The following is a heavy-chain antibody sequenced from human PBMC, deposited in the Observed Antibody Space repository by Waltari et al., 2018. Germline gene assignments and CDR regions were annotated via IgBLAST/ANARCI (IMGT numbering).Heavy chain of an antibody. CDR2: IWYDGSNK. J-gene: IGHJ4*02. Sequence: MGWVRQAPGKGLEGVAVIWYDGSNKYYADSVKGRFTISRDNSKNTLYLQMNSLRAEDTAMYYCAKDLGIAAAGTHVDYWGQGTLVTVSS. CDR3: AKDLGIAAAGTHVDY. V-gene: IGHV3-33*06. D-gene: IGHD6-13*01.